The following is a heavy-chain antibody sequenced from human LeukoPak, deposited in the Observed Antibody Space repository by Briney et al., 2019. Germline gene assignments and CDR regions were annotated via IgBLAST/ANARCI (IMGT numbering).Heavy chain of an antibody. CDR3: ARAEDFWSGYNWFDS. D-gene: IGHD3-3*01. CDR1: GGSFSGYY. Sequence: SETLSLTCAVYGGSFSGYYWSWIRQPPGKGLEWIGEINHSGSTNYNPPLKSRVTISVDTSKNQFSLKLSSVTAADTAVYYCARAEDFWSGYNWFDSWGQGTLVTVSS. V-gene: IGHV4-34*01. J-gene: IGHJ5*01. CDR2: INHSGST.